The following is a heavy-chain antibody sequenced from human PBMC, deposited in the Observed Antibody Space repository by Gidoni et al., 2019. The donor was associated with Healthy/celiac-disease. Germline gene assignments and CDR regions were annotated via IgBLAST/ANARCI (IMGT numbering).Heavy chain of an antibody. D-gene: IGHD3-10*01. CDR3: ARWIREVRGAHFDY. V-gene: IGHV3-7*04. CDR2: IKQDGSEK. Sequence: EVQLVESGGGLVQPGGSLRLSCAASGFTLSSYWTSWVRQAPGKGLEWVANIKQDGSEKYYGYSGKGRITISRDNGKNTLYLQMNSLRAEDTAVYYCARWIREVRGAHFDYWGQGTLVTVSS. J-gene: IGHJ4*02. CDR1: GFTLSSYW.